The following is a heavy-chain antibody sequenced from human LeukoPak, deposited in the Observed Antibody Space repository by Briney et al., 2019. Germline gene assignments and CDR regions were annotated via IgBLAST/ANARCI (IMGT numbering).Heavy chain of an antibody. CDR2: IYYSGST. CDR3: ARTGDYGETFDI. V-gene: IGHV4-30-4*01. Sequence: SETLSLTCTVSGGSISSGDYYWSWIRQPPGKGLEWIGYIYYSGSTYYNPSLKSRVTISVDTSKNQFSLKLSSVTAADTAVYYCARTGDYGETFDIWGQGTMVTVSS. J-gene: IGHJ3*02. D-gene: IGHD4-17*01. CDR1: GGSISSGDYY.